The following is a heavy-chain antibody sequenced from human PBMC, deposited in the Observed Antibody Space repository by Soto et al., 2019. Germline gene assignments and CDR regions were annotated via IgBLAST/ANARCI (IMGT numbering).Heavy chain of an antibody. V-gene: IGHV3-48*03. D-gene: IGHD3-22*01. CDR2: ISSSGSTI. CDR1: GFTFSSYE. CDR3: ARDSLVVAPSDAFDI. Sequence: GGSLRLSCAASGFTFSSYEMNWVRQAPGKGLEWVSYISSSGSTIYYADSVKGRFTISRDNAKNSLYLQMNSLRAEDTAVYYCARDSLVVAPSDAFDIWGQGTMVTVSS. J-gene: IGHJ3*02.